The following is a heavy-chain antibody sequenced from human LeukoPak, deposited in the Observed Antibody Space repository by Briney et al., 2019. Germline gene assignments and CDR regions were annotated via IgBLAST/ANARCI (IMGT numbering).Heavy chain of an antibody. CDR3: ASEFRQQLPRGIFDY. Sequence: WASVKVSCKASGYTFTGYYMHWVRQAPGQGLEWMGWINPNSGGTNYAQKFQGRVTMTRDTSISTAYMELSRLRSDDTVVYNCASEFRQQLPRGIFDYWGQGTLVTVSS. V-gene: IGHV1-2*02. J-gene: IGHJ4*02. D-gene: IGHD6-13*01. CDR1: GYTFTGYY. CDR2: INPNSGGT.